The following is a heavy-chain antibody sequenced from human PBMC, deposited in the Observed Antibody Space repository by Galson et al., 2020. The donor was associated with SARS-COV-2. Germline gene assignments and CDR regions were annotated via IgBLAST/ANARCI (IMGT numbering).Heavy chain of an antibody. Sequence: ETSETLSLTCSISDGPISSYYWSWIRQPPGKGLEWIGYISYSGSTNYNPSLRSRVTISVDMSKNQFSLKLSSVTAADAAVYYCARDPAPLYGDNYYYGMDVWGRGTTV. V-gene: IGHV4-59*01. CDR1: DGPISSYY. D-gene: IGHD4-17*01. CDR2: ISYSGST. CDR3: ARDPAPLYGDNYYYGMDV. J-gene: IGHJ6*02.